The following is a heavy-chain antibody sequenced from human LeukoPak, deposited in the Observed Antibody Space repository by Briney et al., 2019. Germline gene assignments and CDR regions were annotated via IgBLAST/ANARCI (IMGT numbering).Heavy chain of an antibody. CDR2: ISGSGGST. V-gene: IGHV3-23*01. D-gene: IGHD3-22*01. J-gene: IGHJ3*02. CDR1: GFTFSSYA. CDR3: AKGWSSGYYYDAFDI. Sequence: PGGSLRLSCAASGFTFSSYAMSWVRQAPGKGLERVSAISGSGGSTYYADSVKGRFTISRDNSKNTLYLQMNSLRAEDTAVYYCAKGWSSGYYYDAFDIWGQGTMVTVSS.